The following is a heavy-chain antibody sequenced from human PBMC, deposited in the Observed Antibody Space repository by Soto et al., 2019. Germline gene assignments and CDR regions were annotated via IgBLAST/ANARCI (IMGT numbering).Heavy chain of an antibody. J-gene: IGHJ4*02. CDR2: INHSGST. D-gene: IGHD6-6*01. V-gene: IGHV4-34*01. CDR1: GGSFSGYY. CDR3: ARGISPSNLNDY. Sequence: SETLSLTCAVYGGSFSGYYWSWIRQPPGKGLEWIGEINHSGSTNYNPSLKSRVTISVDTSKNQFSLKLSSVTAADTAVYYCARGISPSNLNDYWGQGTLVTVSS.